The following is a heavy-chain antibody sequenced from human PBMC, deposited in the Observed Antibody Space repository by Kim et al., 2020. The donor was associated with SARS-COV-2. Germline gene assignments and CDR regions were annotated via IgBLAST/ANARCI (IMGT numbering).Heavy chain of an antibody. Sequence: GGSLRLSCAASGFTFSNAWVSGVRQAPGKGLEWVGRIKSKIDGGTTDYAAPVKGRFTISRDDSKNTLYLQMNSLKTEDTAVYYCTTSITMVRGVIITPGSMDVWGQGTTVTVSS. CDR3: TTSITMVRGVIITPGSMDV. CDR1: GFTFSNAW. J-gene: IGHJ6*02. D-gene: IGHD3-10*01. CDR2: IKSKIDGGTT. V-gene: IGHV3-15*01.